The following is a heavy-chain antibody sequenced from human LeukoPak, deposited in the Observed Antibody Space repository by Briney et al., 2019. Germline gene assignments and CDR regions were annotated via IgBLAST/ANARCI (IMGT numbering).Heavy chain of an antibody. CDR1: GFTFSSYA. CDR3: AKDRAVDDYIWGSYTYAFDI. J-gene: IGHJ3*02. Sequence: GGSLRLSCAASGFTFSSYAMSWVRQAPGKGLEWVSAISGSGGSTYYADSVKGQFTISRDNSKNTLYLQMNSLRAEDTAVYYCAKDRAVDDYIWGSYTYAFDIWGQGTMVTVSS. V-gene: IGHV3-23*01. D-gene: IGHD3-16*01. CDR2: ISGSGGST.